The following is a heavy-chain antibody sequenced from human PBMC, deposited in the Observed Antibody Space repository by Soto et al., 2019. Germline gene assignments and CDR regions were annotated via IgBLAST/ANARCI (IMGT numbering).Heavy chain of an antibody. V-gene: IGHV3-53*01. J-gene: IGHJ3*02. CDR1: GFTVTDTY. Sequence: EVQLVESGGGWIQPGGSLRLSCAASGFTVTDTYMSWVRQAPGKGLEWVSVVDIGGTTKYADSVKGRFTNSRDSSKNTVYLKMKSLRAEDTAVYYCARETLWSGSLLLDAFDIGGQGTMVTVSS. D-gene: IGHD3-3*01. CDR3: ARETLWSGSLLLDAFDI. CDR2: VDIGGTT.